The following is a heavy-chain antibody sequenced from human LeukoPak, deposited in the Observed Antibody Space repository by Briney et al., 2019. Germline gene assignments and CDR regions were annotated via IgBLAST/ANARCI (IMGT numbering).Heavy chain of an antibody. CDR1: GGSMSSYY. J-gene: IGHJ4*02. CDR2: IYSSGGT. Sequence: SETLSLTCTVSGGSMSSYYWSWIRQSPGKGLEWIGYIYSSGGTNYNPSLKSRVTISVDMSKSQFSLKLSSVTAADTAVYYCARQMSGSSGLDYWGQGTLVTVSS. CDR3: ARQMSGSSGLDY. V-gene: IGHV4-59*08. D-gene: IGHD6-19*01.